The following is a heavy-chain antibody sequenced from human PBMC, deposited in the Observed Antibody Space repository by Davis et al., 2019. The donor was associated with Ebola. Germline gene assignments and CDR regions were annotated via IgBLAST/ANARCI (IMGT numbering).Heavy chain of an antibody. V-gene: IGHV1-2*02. D-gene: IGHD3-16*01. CDR1: GYTFTAYY. CDR2: INPKSGDT. CDR3: ARELHGGEFNY. Sequence: ASVKVSCKSSGYTFTAYYVHWVRQVPGQGPEWMGWINPKSGDTNYAEKFQGRVTLTRDTSISTTFMDMSGLRSDDTAVFYCARELHGGEFNYWGQGTLVTVSS. J-gene: IGHJ4*02.